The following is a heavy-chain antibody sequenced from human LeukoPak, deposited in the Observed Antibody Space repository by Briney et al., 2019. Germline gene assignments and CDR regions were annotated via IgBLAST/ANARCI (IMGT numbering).Heavy chain of an antibody. V-gene: IGHV4-34*01. J-gene: IGHJ4*02. CDR2: IYYSGTT. CDR3: AKHYMGSSYNHSLDC. Sequence: SETLSLTCAVYGGSFSGYYWSWIRQPPGKGLEWIGSIYYSGTTYYNPSLKSRVTISVDTSKNQFSLKLSSVTAADTALYYCAKHYMGSSYNHSLDCWGQGTLVTVSS. CDR1: GGSFSGYY. D-gene: IGHD3-10*01.